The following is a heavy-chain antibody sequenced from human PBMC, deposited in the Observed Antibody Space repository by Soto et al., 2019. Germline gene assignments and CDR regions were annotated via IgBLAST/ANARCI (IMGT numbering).Heavy chain of an antibody. J-gene: IGHJ6*02. Sequence: GGSLRLSCAASGFTFSSYEMNWVRQAPGKGLEWVSYISSSVSTIYYADSVKGRFTISRDNAKNSLYLQMNSLRAEDTAVYYCASWVGYCSGGSCYSGYYYYGMDVWGQGTTVTV. CDR3: ASWVGYCSGGSCYSGYYYYGMDV. D-gene: IGHD2-15*01. CDR2: ISSSVSTI. V-gene: IGHV3-48*03. CDR1: GFTFSSYE.